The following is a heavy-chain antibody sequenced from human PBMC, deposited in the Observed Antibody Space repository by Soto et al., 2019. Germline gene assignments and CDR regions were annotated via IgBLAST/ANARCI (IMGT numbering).Heavy chain of an antibody. D-gene: IGHD3-3*01. CDR2: IYYSGST. J-gene: IGHJ6*02. Sequence: SETLSLTCTVSGGSVSSGSYYWSWIRQPPGKGLEWIGYIYYSGSTNYNPSLKSRVTISVDTSKNQFSLKLSSVTAADTAVYYCARIFWSGYFYGMDVWGQATTVTVSS. V-gene: IGHV4-61*01. CDR3: ARIFWSGYFYGMDV. CDR1: GGSVSSGSYY.